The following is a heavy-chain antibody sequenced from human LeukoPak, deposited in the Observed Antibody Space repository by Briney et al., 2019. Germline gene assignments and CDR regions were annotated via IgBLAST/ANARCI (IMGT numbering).Heavy chain of an antibody. V-gene: IGHV3-48*03. J-gene: IGHJ5*02. CDR3: ARGDPHADL. CDR1: GFALSTYE. CDR2: ITISGHTK. D-gene: IGHD5-24*01. Sequence: GGSLRLSCAASGFALSTYEMNWVRQAPGKGLEWIADITISGHTKNYADSVKGRFSISRDNARTSLYLQMHSLRVEDTGVYYCARGDPHADLWGQGTLVTVSS.